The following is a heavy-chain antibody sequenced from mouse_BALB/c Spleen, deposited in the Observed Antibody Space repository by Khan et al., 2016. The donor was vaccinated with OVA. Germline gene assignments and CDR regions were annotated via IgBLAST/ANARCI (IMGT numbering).Heavy chain of an antibody. CDR3: ARNHDYDECLAD. J-gene: IGHJ3*01. CDR2: IWSGGST. V-gene: IGHV2-2*02. Sequence: VQLKESGPGLVQPSQSLSITCTVSGFSLTTYGVHWVRQSPGKGLEWLGVIWSGGSTDYNAAFISRLSISKDNSKSQVFFKMNSLQANDTAIDYCARNHDYDECLADWGQGTLVTVSA. CDR1: GFSLTTYG. D-gene: IGHD2-4*01.